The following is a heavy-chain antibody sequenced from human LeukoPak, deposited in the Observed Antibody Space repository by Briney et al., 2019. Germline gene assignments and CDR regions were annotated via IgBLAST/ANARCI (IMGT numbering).Heavy chain of an antibody. J-gene: IGHJ4*02. Sequence: SVKVSCKASGGTFSSYTISWVRQAPGQGLEWMGGIIPIFGTANYAQKFQGRVTITADKSTSTAYMELSSLRSEDTAVYYCARDGAKIAAAGTFDYWGQGTLVTVSS. D-gene: IGHD6-13*01. CDR3: ARDGAKIAAAGTFDY. CDR1: GGTFSSYT. V-gene: IGHV1-69*06. CDR2: IIPIFGTA.